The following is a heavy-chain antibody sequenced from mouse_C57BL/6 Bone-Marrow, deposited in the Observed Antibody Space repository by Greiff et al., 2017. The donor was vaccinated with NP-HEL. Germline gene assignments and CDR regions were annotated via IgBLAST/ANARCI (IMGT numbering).Heavy chain of an antibody. V-gene: IGHV1-82*01. Sequence: QVQLQQSGPELVKPGASVKISCKASGYAFSSSWMNWVKQRPGKGLEWIGRIYPGDGDTNYIGKFKGKATLTADKSSSTAYMQLSSLTSEDSAVYFCARERGSQLAWFAYWGQGTLVTVSA. CDR1: GYAFSSSW. CDR2: IYPGDGDT. D-gene: IGHD1-3*01. J-gene: IGHJ3*01. CDR3: ARERGSQLAWFAY.